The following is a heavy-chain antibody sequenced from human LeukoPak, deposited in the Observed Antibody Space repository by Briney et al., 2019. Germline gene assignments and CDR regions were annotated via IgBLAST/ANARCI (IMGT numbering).Heavy chain of an antibody. Sequence: SETLSLTCTVSGGSISSYYWSWIRQPPGKGLEWLGYIYYSGSTNYNRSLKSRVTISVDTSKNQFSLKLSSVTAADTAVYYCARGVVVVPAASTSHFDYWGQGTLVTVSS. CDR2: IYYSGST. J-gene: IGHJ4*02. CDR3: ARGVVVVPAASTSHFDY. V-gene: IGHV4-59*01. D-gene: IGHD2-2*01. CDR1: GGSISSYY.